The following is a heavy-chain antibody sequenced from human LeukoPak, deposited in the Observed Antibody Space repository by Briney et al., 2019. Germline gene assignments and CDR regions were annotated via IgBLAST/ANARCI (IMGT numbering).Heavy chain of an antibody. Sequence: PGGSLRLSCAVSGFTFSSHGMHWVRQAPGKGLEWVAIIWYDASNKYYADSVKDRFTISRDNSKNTLYLQMNSLRAEDSGVYYCARRRTNYYYHYGMDVWGQGTTVTVSS. J-gene: IGHJ6*02. CDR2: IWYDASNK. CDR3: ARRRTNYYYHYGMDV. CDR1: GFTFSSHG. V-gene: IGHV3-33*01.